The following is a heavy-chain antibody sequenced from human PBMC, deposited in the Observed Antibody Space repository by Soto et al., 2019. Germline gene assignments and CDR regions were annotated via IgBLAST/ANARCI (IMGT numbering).Heavy chain of an antibody. CDR3: AKDISATKPSFFHY. CDR2: ISKSGDIT. Sequence: EVQLLESGGGLVQPGGSLRLSCVGSGFTFGNYGMTWVRQAPGKGLEWVSGISKSGDITYYADSVKGRFTISRDNSKNTLYVQMLTLRAEDAAVYYCAKDISATKPSFFHYWGLGTLVTVSS. J-gene: IGHJ4*02. CDR1: GFTFGNYG. V-gene: IGHV3-23*01. D-gene: IGHD6-13*01.